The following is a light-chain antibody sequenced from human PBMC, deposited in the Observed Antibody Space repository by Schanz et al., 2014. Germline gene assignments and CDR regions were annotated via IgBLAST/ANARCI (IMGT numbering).Light chain of an antibody. J-gene: IGLJ2*01. CDR2: EVN. CDR1: SSDVGGYNY. V-gene: IGLV2-8*01. Sequence: QSALTQPPSASGSPGQSVTISCTGTSSDVGGYNYVSWYQQHPGKAPKLMIYEVNKRPSGVPDRFTGFKSGNTASLTVSGLQAEDEGDYYCSSYAGNNKLLFGGGTKLTVL. CDR3: SSYAGNNKLL.